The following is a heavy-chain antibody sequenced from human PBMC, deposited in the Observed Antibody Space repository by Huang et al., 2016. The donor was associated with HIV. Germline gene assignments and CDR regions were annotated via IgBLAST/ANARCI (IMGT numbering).Heavy chain of an antibody. CDR1: GFIFSNFG. D-gene: IGHD2-15*01. J-gene: IGHJ5*02. CDR2: ISYDGRRD. Sequence: QVQLVESGGGVVQPGTSLRLSCAASGFIFSNFGMHWVRQAPGKGLEWVAVISYDGRRDRYSDSVKVRFTISRDNDKNTLSLEMNRLRHDDTAVYYCAKESRWFSDFDQWGQGTLVTVSS. V-gene: IGHV3-30*18. CDR3: AKESRWFSDFDQ.